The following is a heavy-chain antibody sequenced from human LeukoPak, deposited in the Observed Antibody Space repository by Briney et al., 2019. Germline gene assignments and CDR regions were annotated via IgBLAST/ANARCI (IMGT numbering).Heavy chain of an antibody. D-gene: IGHD3-10*01. V-gene: IGHV4-59*08. CDR2: IYYSGST. J-gene: IGHJ4*02. CDR1: GVSISSYY. CDR3: ARQTNPYYYGSGSYYNSPHYFDY. Sequence: SETLSLTCTVSGVSISSYYWSWIRQPPGKGLEWIGYIYYSGSTNYNPSLKSRVTISVDTSKNQFSLKLSSVTAADTAVYYCARQTNPYYYGSGSYYNSPHYFDYWGQGTLVTVSS.